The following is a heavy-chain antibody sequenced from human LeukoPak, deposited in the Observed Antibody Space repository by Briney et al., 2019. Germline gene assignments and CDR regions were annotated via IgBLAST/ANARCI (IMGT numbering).Heavy chain of an antibody. CDR1: GLAFSSYA. Sequence: GGSLRLSCAASGLAFSSYAMSWVRQAPGKGLEWVSTISGNGGTTFYADSARGRFTVSRDNSKSTLYLEMSSLSAEDTAIYYCAKDIYYGSGRGYFDSWGLGTLVTVSS. CDR3: AKDIYYGSGRGYFDS. V-gene: IGHV3-23*01. J-gene: IGHJ4*02. D-gene: IGHD3-10*01. CDR2: ISGNGGTT.